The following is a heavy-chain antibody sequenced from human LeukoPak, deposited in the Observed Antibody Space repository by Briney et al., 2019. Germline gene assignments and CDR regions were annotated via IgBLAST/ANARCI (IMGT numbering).Heavy chain of an antibody. J-gene: IGHJ3*02. Sequence: GGSLRLSCAASGFTFSDYYMSWIRQAPGKGLEWVSYISSSGSTIYYADSVKGRFTISRDNAKNSLYLQMNSLRAEDTAVYYCARSGDGYNSSPLPKDAFDIWGQGTMVTVSS. CDR2: ISSSGSTI. V-gene: IGHV3-11*04. CDR1: GFTFSDYY. CDR3: ARSGDGYNSSPLPKDAFDI. D-gene: IGHD5-24*01.